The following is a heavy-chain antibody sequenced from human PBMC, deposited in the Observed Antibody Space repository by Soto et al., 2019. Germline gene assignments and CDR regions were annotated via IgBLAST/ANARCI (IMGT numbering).Heavy chain of an antibody. CDR3: ARNMDYYYGPGSGNGHGF. D-gene: IGHD3-10*01. CDR1: GYTFTSYY. J-gene: IGHJ6*02. V-gene: IGHV1-2*02. Sequence: QVQLVQSGAEVKEPGDSVRVSCEASGYTFTSYYIHWVRQAPGQGLEWMGWINPKFGDTTYAQDFQGRVSKTRDMFISTVYIELSRLTSDDTAIYYCARNMDYYYGPGSGNGHGFWGQGTTVTVFS. CDR2: INPKFGDT.